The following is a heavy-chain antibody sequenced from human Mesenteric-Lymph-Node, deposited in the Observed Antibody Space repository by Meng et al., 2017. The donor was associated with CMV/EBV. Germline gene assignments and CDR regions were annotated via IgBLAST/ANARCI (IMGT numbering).Heavy chain of an antibody. D-gene: IGHD1-26*01. V-gene: IGHV3-74*01. CDR2: INPAGITT. CDR3: AKGVSSSGPGDY. J-gene: IGHJ4*02. CDR1: GFPFNRSW. Sequence: CLPSGFPFNRSWMHWVRQAPGKGLVWVSRINPAGITTNYAASVKGRFTVARDNAQNTLYLQMNSLRDEDTAVYYCAKGVSSSGPGDYWGQGALVTVSS.